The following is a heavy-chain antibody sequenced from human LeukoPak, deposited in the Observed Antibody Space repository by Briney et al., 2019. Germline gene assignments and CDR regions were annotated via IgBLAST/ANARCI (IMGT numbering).Heavy chain of an antibody. CDR2: IYHSGST. CDR3: ARHGGYHSPIDY. D-gene: IGHD3-22*01. CDR1: GGSISSGGYY. V-gene: IGHV4-30-2*01. J-gene: IGHJ4*02. Sequence: SETLSLTCTVSGGSISSGGYYWSWIRQPPGKGLEWIGYIYHSGSTYYNPSLKSRVTISVDRSKNQFSLKLSSVTATDTAVYYCARHGGYHSPIDYWGQGTLVTVSS.